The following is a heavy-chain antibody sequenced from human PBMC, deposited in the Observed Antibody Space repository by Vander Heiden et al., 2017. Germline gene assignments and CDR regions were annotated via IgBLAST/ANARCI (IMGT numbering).Heavy chain of an antibody. CDR2: INPTGGST. CDR1: GFTFSSYT. J-gene: IGHJ4*02. D-gene: IGHD6-13*01. V-gene: IGHV3-23*01. CDR3: VKAGSISWYDY. Sequence: EVQLLESGGGLVQPGGFLRLSCAASGFTFSSYTMGWVRQAPGKGLEWVSDINPTGGSTYYADSVRGRFSISRDNSKNTLYLQMNSLRAEDTAIYYCVKAGSISWYDYWGQGTLVTVSS.